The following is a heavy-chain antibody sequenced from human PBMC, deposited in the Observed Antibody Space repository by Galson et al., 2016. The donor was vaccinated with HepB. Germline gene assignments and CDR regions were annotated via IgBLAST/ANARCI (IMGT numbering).Heavy chain of an antibody. CDR3: ARRHYRGWYNYFDF. V-gene: IGHV4-39*01. D-gene: IGHD6-19*01. J-gene: IGHJ4*02. CDR1: GGSINIISFY. Sequence: ETLSLTCTVSGGSINIISFYWDWIRQPPGKGLEWIGSVYYSGSTNYNPSLKSRVTISEDTAKNQFSLTLNSVTAAAPAVYFCARRHYRGWYNYFDFWGQGTLVTISS. CDR2: VYYSGST.